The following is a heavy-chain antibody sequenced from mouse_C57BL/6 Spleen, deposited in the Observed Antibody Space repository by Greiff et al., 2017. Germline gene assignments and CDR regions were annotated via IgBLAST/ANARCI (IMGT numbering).Heavy chain of an antibody. D-gene: IGHD1-1*01. J-gene: IGHJ4*01. CDR3: TRDRTTVVATTYYYAMDY. CDR1: GYSITSGYY. V-gene: IGHV3-6*01. Sequence: ESGPGLVKPSQSLSLTCSVTGYSITSGYYWNWIRQFPGNKLEWMGYISYDGSNNYNPSLKNRISITRDTSNNQFFLKLNSVTTAYTATYYCTRDRTTVVATTYYYAMDYWGQGTSVTVSS. CDR2: ISYDGSN.